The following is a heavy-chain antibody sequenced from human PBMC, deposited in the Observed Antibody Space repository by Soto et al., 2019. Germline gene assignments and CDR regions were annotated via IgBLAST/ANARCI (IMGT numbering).Heavy chain of an antibody. J-gene: IGHJ6*02. V-gene: IGHV4-30-4*01. CDR2: IYYSGST. CDR1: GGSISSGDYY. Sequence: PSETLSLTCTVSGGSISSGDYYWSWIRQPPGKGLEWIGYIYYSGSTYYNPSLKSRVTISVDTSKNQFSLKLSSVTAADTAVYYCARGGLGELYYYYYGMDVWGQGTTVTVSS. CDR3: ARGGLGELYYYYYGMDV. D-gene: IGHD3-10*01.